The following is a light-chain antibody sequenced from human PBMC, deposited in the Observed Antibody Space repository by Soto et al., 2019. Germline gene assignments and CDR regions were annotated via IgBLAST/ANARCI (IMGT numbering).Light chain of an antibody. CDR2: LGS. CDR3: MQVLQNPLT. Sequence: DIVVTQSPHSLPVTPGEPASISCRSSQSLLHSNGNTYLDWYLQKPGQSPQLLIYLGSNRASGVPDRFSGSGSGTDYTLRISRVEAEDVGVYYCMQVLQNPLTFGGGTKVAI. J-gene: IGKJ4*01. V-gene: IGKV2-28*01. CDR1: QSLLHSNGNTY.